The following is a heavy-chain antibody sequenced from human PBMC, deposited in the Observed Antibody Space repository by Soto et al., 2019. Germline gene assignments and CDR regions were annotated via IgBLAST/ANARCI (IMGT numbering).Heavy chain of an antibody. Sequence: QVQLQESGPGLVKPSQTLSLTCTISGCSISSGGYYWSWIRQHPWKGMEWIGYIYYSGSTYYNPSLKSRVTISVDTSKNHCSLKLSSVTDADTAVYYCARDLYYGSLRYFDYWGQGTLVTGSS. CDR3: ARDLYYGSLRYFDY. CDR1: GCSISSGGYY. CDR2: IYYSGST. V-gene: IGHV4-31*03. D-gene: IGHD3-10*01. J-gene: IGHJ4*02.